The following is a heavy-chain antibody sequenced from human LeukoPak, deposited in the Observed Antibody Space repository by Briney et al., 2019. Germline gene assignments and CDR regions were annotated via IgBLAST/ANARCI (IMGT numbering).Heavy chain of an antibody. Sequence: WGALRLTCAASGGSVSNNFLSWVRQAPGKGLEWVSVIHSGGTTIYADSVKGRFTISRDNLQNTLYLQMSLLRTEDTAVYYCVRGHYAGSAFWGKGTLVTVSS. J-gene: IGHJ4*02. CDR2: IHSGGTT. CDR1: GGSVSNNF. D-gene: IGHD2-2*01. V-gene: IGHV3-53*01. CDR3: VRGHYAGSAF.